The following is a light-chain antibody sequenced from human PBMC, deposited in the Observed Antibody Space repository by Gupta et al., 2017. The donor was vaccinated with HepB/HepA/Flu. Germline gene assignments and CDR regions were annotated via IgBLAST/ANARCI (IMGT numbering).Light chain of an antibody. CDR1: QSVSSY. CDR2: DAS. V-gene: IGKV3-11*01. Sequence: EIVLTQSPATLSLSPGETVTLSCRASQSVSSYLAWYQQKPGQAPRLLIYDASNRATGIPARFSGSGSGTEFTLTISSREPEDFAVYYCQQRSSWPPITFGQGTRLEIK. CDR3: QQRSSWPPIT. J-gene: IGKJ5*01.